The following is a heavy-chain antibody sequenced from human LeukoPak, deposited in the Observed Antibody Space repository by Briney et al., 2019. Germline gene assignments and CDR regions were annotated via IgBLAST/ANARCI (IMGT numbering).Heavy chain of an antibody. CDR1: GGSISNTNYY. CDR2: IYYTGST. D-gene: IGHD6-13*01. CDR3: ARLEYSSSWYWDDAFDI. Sequence: SETLSLTCTVSGGSISNTNYYWGWIRQPPGKGLEWIGNIYYTGSTYYNPSLKSRVTISVDTSKNQFSLKLSSVTAADTAVYYCARLEYSSSWYWDDAFDIWGQGTMVTVSS. V-gene: IGHV4-39*07. J-gene: IGHJ3*02.